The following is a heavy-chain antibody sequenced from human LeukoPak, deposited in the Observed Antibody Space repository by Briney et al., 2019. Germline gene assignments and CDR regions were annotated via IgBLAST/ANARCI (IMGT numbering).Heavy chain of an antibody. J-gene: IGHJ4*02. D-gene: IGHD3-10*01. Sequence: GGSLRLSCAVSGLIFSSYGMHWVRQAPGKGLEWVAFIRYDGSNKYYADSVKGRFTISGDNSKNTLYLQMNSLRAEDTAVYYCVKDSKRWKTYYYESGSHYFDYWGQGTLVTVSS. CDR1: GLIFSSYG. V-gene: IGHV3-30*02. CDR3: VKDSKRWKTYYYESGSHYFDY. CDR2: IRYDGSNK.